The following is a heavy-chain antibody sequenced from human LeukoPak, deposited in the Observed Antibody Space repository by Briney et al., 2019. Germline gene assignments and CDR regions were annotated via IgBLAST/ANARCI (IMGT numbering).Heavy chain of an antibody. D-gene: IGHD1-26*01. V-gene: IGHV4-59*08. Sequence: SETLSLTCTVSGGSIRSYYWSWIRQPPGKGLEWIGYIYYSGSTNYNPSLKSRVTISVDTSKNQFSLKLSSVTAADTAVYYCARQNPSGSYGYYFDYWGQGTLETVSS. CDR2: IYYSGST. J-gene: IGHJ4*02. CDR1: GGSIRSYY. CDR3: ARQNPSGSYGYYFDY.